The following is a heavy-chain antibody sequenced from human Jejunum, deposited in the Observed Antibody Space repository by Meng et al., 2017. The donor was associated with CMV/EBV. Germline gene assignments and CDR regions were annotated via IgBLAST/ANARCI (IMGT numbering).Heavy chain of an antibody. V-gene: IGHV3-7*01. Sequence: RSCAVSGFTFSSYWMTWVRQAPGKGLEWVANIGQDGSENQYVGSVKGRFTVSRDNDKNSLFLQMSNVRVEDTAVYYCVRGKGSHDYWGQGTLVTVSS. CDR2: IGQDGSEN. CDR1: GFTFSSYW. CDR3: VRGKGSHDY. D-gene: IGHD6-19*01. J-gene: IGHJ4*02.